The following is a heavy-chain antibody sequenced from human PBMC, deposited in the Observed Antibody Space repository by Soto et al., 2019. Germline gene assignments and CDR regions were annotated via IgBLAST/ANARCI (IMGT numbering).Heavy chain of an antibody. Sequence: HPGGSLRLSCAASGFTFSSYAMSWVRQAPGKGLERVSAISGSGGSTYYADSVKGRFTISRDNSKNTLYLQMNSLRAEDTAVYYCAKSTPMNVYSSGWYDIGYYMDVWGKGTTVTVSS. CDR2: ISGSGGST. CDR1: GFTFSSYA. V-gene: IGHV3-23*01. D-gene: IGHD6-19*01. CDR3: AKSTPMNVYSSGWYDIGYYMDV. J-gene: IGHJ6*03.